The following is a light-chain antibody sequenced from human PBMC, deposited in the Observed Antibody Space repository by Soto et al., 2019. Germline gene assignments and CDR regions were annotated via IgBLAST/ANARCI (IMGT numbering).Light chain of an antibody. Sequence: QSALTQPPSVSGSPGQSVTISCTGANSDIGSVSWFQQPPGAAPKLMICEVSNRPSGVPDRFSGSKSGSTASLTISGLQAEDEADYYCSSHTGTSWVFGGGTKVTVL. CDR3: SSHTGTSWV. CDR2: EVS. CDR1: NSDIGS. V-gene: IGLV2-18*02. J-gene: IGLJ3*02.